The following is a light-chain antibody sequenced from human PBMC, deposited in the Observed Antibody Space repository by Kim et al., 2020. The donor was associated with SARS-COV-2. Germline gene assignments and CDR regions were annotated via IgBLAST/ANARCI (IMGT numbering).Light chain of an antibody. CDR2: AAS. V-gene: IGKV1-39*01. CDR3: QQSYSTPLT. Sequence: DIQMTQSPSSLSASVGDRVTITCRASQSISSYLNWYQQKPGKAPKLLIYAASSLQSGVPSKFSGSGSGTDFTLTISSLQPEDFATYYSQQSYSTPLTFGGGTKVDIK. J-gene: IGKJ4*01. CDR1: QSISSY.